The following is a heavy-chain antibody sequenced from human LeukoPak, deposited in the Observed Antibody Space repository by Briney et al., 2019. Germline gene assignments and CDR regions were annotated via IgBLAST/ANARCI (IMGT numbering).Heavy chain of an antibody. V-gene: IGHV4-39*07. J-gene: IGHJ5*02. Sequence: SETLSLTCTVSGGSISSSSYYWGWIRQPPGKGLEWIGSIYYSGTTFYNPSLKSRVTISVVTSKNQFSLRLSSVTAADTAMYYCARGLDPWGQGTLVTVSS. CDR3: ARGLDP. CDR2: IYYSGTT. CDR1: GGSISSSSYY.